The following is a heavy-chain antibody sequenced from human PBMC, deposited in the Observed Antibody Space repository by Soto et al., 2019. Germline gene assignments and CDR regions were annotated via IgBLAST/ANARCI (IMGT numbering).Heavy chain of an antibody. D-gene: IGHD6-13*01. J-gene: IGHJ5*02. CDR2: IYYSGST. Sequence: SETLSLTCTVSGGSISSGDYYWSWIRQPPGKGLEWIGYIYYSGSTYYNPSLKSRVTISVDTSKNQFSLKLSSVTAADTAVYYCARERAIAAAGTGWFDPWGQGTLVTVYS. V-gene: IGHV4-30-4*01. CDR1: GGSISSGDYY. CDR3: ARERAIAAAGTGWFDP.